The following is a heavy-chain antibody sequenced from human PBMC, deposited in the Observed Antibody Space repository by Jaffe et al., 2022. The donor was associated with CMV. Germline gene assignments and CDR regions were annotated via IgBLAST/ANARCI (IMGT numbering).Heavy chain of an antibody. CDR1: GYTFTSYY. J-gene: IGHJ3*02. Sequence: QVQLVQSGAEVKKPGASVKVSCKASGYTFTSYYMHWVRQAPGQGLEWMGIINPSGGSTSYAQKFQGRVTMTRDTSTSTVYMELSSLRSEDTAVYYCARDSRGYDSSDDAFDIWGQGTMVTVSS. CDR3: ARDSRGYDSSDDAFDI. D-gene: IGHD3-22*01. V-gene: IGHV1-46*01. CDR2: INPSGGST.